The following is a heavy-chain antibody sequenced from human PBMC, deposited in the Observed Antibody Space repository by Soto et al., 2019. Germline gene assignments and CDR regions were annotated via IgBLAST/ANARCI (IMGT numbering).Heavy chain of an antibody. V-gene: IGHV3-23*01. CDR3: ADLSRYCTSSNCD. J-gene: IGHJ4*02. CDR2: IGTSAST. Sequence: DVRLLESGGGLVQPGGSLRLSCAASGFTFSSYSMSWVLQAPRKGLECVSTIGTSASTYYGDSVRGRFNNSRDNSRNTLYMHMNSLRAEDTAVYYCADLSRYCTSSNCDWGQGTMVTVSS. CDR1: GFTFSSYS. D-gene: IGHD2-2*01.